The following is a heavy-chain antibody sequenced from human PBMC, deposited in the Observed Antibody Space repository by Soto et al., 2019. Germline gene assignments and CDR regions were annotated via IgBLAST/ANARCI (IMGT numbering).Heavy chain of an antibody. CDR2: MNPNSGNT. CDR1: GYTFTSYD. CDR3: ARRGYSSSWYYYYYDGMDV. D-gene: IGHD6-13*01. Sequence: QVQLVQSGAEVKKPGASVKVSCKASGYTFTSYDINWVRQATGQGLEWMGWMNPNSGNTGYAQKFQGRVTMTRNTSISTAYMELRSLRSEDTAVYYCARRGYSSSWYYYYYDGMDVWGQGTTVTVSS. V-gene: IGHV1-8*01. J-gene: IGHJ6*02.